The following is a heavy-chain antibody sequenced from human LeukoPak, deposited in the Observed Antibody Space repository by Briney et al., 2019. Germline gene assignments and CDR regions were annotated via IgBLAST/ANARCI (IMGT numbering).Heavy chain of an antibody. CDR1: GFTFSSYA. J-gene: IGHJ4*02. Sequence: PGRSLRLSCAASGFTFSSYAMHWVRQAPGKGLEWVAVISYDGSNKYYADSVKGRFTISRDNSKNTLYLQMNSLRAEDTAVYYCARGLPYSSSSYDTAGGPIAAAGTGDFDYWGQGTLVTVSS. D-gene: IGHD6-13*01. CDR2: ISYDGSNK. V-gene: IGHV3-30*04. CDR3: ARGLPYSSSSYDTAGGPIAAAGTGDFDY.